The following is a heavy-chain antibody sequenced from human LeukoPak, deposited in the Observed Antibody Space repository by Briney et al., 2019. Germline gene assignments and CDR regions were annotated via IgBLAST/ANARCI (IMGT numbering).Heavy chain of an antibody. J-gene: IGHJ4*02. CDR3: ARSAYDSSGYYFDDY. V-gene: IGHV4-34*01. CDR2: INHSGST. Sequence: PSETLSLTCAVYGGSFSGYYWSWIRQPPGKGLEWIGEINHSGSTNYNPSLKSRVTISVDTSKNQFSLKLSSVTAADTAVYYCARSAYDSSGYYFDDYWGQGTLVTVSS. CDR1: GGSFSGYY. D-gene: IGHD3-22*01.